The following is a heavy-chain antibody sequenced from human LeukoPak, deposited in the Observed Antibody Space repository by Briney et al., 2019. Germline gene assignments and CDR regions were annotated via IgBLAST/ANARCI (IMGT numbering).Heavy chain of an antibody. Sequence: PGGSLRLSCAASGFTFSDYYMGWIRQAPGKGLEWVSYISSSSSYTNYADSVKGRFTISRDNAKNSLYLQMNSLRAEDTAVYYCARVQAQLSNAFDIWGQGTMVTVSS. CDR2: ISSSSSYT. J-gene: IGHJ3*02. D-gene: IGHD3-16*02. CDR3: ARVQAQLSNAFDI. V-gene: IGHV3-11*06. CDR1: GFTFSDYY.